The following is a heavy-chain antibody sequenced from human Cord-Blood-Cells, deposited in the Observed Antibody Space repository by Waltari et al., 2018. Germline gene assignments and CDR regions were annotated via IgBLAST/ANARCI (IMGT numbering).Heavy chain of an antibody. CDR2: IYYSGST. D-gene: IGHD2-2*01. J-gene: IGHJ3*02. CDR1: GGSISSSSYY. CDR3: ARNYCSSTSCDAFDI. V-gene: IGHV4-39*01. Sequence: QLQLQESGPGLVKPSETLSLTCTVSGGSISSSSYYWGWIRQPPGKGLEGIGSIYYSGSTYYNPSLKSRVTISVDTSKNQFSLKLSSVTAADTAVYYCARNYCSSTSCDAFDIWGQGTMVTVSS.